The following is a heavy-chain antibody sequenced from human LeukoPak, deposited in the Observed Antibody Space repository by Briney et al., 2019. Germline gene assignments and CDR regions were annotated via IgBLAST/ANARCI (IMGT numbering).Heavy chain of an antibody. CDR2: ISGSGGST. J-gene: IGHJ4*02. CDR3: TRANSEYDILTGYYGGY. V-gene: IGHV3-23*01. CDR1: GFTFSSYA. D-gene: IGHD3-9*01. Sequence: GGSLRLSCAASGFTFSSYAMSWVRQAPGKGLEWVSAISGSGGSTYYADSVKGRFTISRDNSKNTLYLQMNSLRAEDTAVYYCTRANSEYDILTGYYGGYWGQGTLVTVSS.